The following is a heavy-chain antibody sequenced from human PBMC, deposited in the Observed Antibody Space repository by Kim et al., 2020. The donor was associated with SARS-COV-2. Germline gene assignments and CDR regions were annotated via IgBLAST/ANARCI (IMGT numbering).Heavy chain of an antibody. CDR3: SRSESHNYGGDYYYHEMDV. Sequence: SVKVSCKASGVTFTMHAINWVRQAPGQGLDWMGAIIPVFGTTEYAKKFQGRVTITADKSTDTVYMDLTSLRSEDTAVYYCSRSESHNYGGDYYYHEMDVWGQGATVTVSS. CDR2: IIPVFGTT. D-gene: IGHD3-16*01. V-gene: IGHV1-69*06. CDR1: GVTFTMHA. J-gene: IGHJ6*02.